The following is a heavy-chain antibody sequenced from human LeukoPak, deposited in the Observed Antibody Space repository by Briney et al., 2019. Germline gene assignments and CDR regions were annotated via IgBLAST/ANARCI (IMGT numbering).Heavy chain of an antibody. CDR3: ARGFGFTMDAFDI. J-gene: IGHJ3*02. CDR2: INSDGSST. Sequence: GGSLRLSCAASGFTFSSYWMHWVRQAPGKGLVWVSRINSDGSSTSYADSVKGRFTISRDNAKNTLYLQMNSLRAEDTAVYYCARGFGFTMDAFDIWGQGTMVTVSS. V-gene: IGHV3-74*01. CDR1: GFTFSSYW. D-gene: IGHD3-10*01.